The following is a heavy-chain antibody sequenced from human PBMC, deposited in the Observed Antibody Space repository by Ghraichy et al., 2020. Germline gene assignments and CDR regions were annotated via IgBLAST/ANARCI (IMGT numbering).Heavy chain of an antibody. J-gene: IGHJ4*02. D-gene: IGHD5-24*01. Sequence: ASVKVSCKASGYTFTGYYMHWVRQAPGQGLEWMGWINPNSGGTNYAQKFQGRVTTTRDTSISTAYMELSRLRSDDTAVYYCARSLGPVEMATSYWGQGTLVTVSS. V-gene: IGHV1-2*02. CDR3: ARSLGPVEMATSY. CDR2: INPNSGGT. CDR1: GYTFTGYY.